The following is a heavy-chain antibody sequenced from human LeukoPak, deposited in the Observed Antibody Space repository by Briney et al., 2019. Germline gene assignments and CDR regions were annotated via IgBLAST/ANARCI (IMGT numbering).Heavy chain of an antibody. J-gene: IGHJ4*02. V-gene: IGHV3-74*01. CDR3: ARGMTYYYGSGKFDY. CDR2: TNTDASTT. D-gene: IGHD3-10*01. Sequence: PGGSLRLSCTASGFTFSDYWMHWVRQAPGKGLVWVSRTNTDASTTTYADSVKGRFTISRDNTKNTVYLQMDSLRAEDTAVYCCARGMTYYYGSGKFDYWGQGSLVTVSS. CDR1: GFTFSDYW.